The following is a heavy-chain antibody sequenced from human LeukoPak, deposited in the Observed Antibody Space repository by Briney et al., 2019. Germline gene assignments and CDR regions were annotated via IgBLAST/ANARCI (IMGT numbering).Heavy chain of an antibody. Sequence: SQTLSLTCAVSGGSISSGGYSWSWIRQPPGKGLEWIGYIYHSGSTYYNPSLKSRVTISVDTSKNQFSLKLSSVTAADTAVYYCARSRPHQDYWGQGTLVTVSS. V-gene: IGHV4-30-2*01. CDR2: IYHSGST. CDR3: ARSRPHQDY. J-gene: IGHJ4*02. CDR1: GGSISSGGYS.